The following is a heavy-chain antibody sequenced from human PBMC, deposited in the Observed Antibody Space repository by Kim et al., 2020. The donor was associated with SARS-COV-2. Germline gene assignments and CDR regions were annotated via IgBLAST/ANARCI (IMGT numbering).Heavy chain of an antibody. Sequence: SETLSLTCTVSGGSISSGSYYWSWIRQPAGKGLEWIGRIYTSGSTNYNPSLKSRVTISVDTSKNQFSLKLSSVTAADTAVYYCASFRAGYYLAYGMDVWGQGTTVTVSS. CDR2: IYTSGST. D-gene: IGHD3-9*01. CDR3: ASFRAGYYLAYGMDV. J-gene: IGHJ6*02. V-gene: IGHV4-61*02. CDR1: GGSISSGSYY.